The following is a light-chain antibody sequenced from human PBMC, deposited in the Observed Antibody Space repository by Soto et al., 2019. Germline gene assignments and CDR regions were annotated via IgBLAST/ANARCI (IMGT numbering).Light chain of an antibody. V-gene: IGLV1-44*01. Sequence: QPVLTQPPSASGTPGQRVTISCSGSSSNIGTNTVNWYQHLPGTAPKLLIYSNNQRPSGVPDRFSGSKSGPSASLAISGLQSEDEADYYCAAWDDSLNGPVFGGGTKLTVL. CDR2: SNN. J-gene: IGLJ3*02. CDR3: AAWDDSLNGPV. CDR1: SSNIGTNT.